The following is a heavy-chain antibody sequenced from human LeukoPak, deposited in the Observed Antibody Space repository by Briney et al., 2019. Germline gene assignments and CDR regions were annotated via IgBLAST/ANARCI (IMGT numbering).Heavy chain of an antibody. V-gene: IGHV3-48*03. D-gene: IGHD3-22*01. CDR3: ARDHLRGYYPFDI. Sequence: GRSLRLSCAASAFTFSSYEMNWVRQAPGKGMEWVSYISSSGSTIYYADSVKGRFTISRDNAKNSLYLQMNSQRAEDTAVYYCARDHLRGYYPFDIWGQGTMVTVSS. J-gene: IGHJ3*02. CDR2: ISSSGSTI. CDR1: AFTFSSYE.